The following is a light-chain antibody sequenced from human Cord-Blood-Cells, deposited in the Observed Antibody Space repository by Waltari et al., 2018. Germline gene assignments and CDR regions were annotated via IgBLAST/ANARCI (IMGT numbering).Light chain of an antibody. V-gene: IGKV4-1*01. J-gene: IGKJ1*01. CDR3: QQYYSTPWT. Sequence: DIVMTQSPDSLAVSLGERATINCKSSQSVLYSSNNKNYLAWYHQKPGQPPKLLIYWASTRESGVPDRFSGSGSGTEFTLTISSLQAEDVAVYYCQQYYSTPWTFGQGTKVEIK. CDR1: QSVLYSSNNKNY. CDR2: WAS.